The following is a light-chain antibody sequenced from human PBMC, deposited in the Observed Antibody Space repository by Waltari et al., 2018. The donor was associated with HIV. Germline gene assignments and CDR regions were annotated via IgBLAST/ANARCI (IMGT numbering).Light chain of an antibody. V-gene: IGLV1-44*01. Sequence: QSVLTQPPSGSGAPGQWVTISCSGSSSNIGSNTVNWYQHLPGTAPKLLIYSTNQRPSGVPDRFSGSKSGTSASLSITGLQSEVEADYYCSAWDDSLNGVVFGGGTKVTVL. CDR2: STN. CDR3: SAWDDSLNGVV. J-gene: IGLJ2*01. CDR1: SSNIGSNT.